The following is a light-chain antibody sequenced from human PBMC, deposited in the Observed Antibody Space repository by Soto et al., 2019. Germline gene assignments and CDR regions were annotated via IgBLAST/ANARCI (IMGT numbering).Light chain of an antibody. CDR1: SSDVGGYNY. Sequence: QSVLTQPPSASGSPGQSVTISCTGTSSDVGGYNYVSWYQQHPGKAPKLMIYEVCKRPSGVPDRFSGSKSGNTASLTVSGLQAEDEADYYCSSYAGSNNLVFGGGTKLTVL. J-gene: IGLJ3*02. CDR3: SSYAGSNNLV. CDR2: EVC. V-gene: IGLV2-8*01.